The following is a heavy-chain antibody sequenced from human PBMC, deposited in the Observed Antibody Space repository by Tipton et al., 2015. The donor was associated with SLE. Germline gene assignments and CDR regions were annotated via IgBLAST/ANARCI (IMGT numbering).Heavy chain of an antibody. J-gene: IGHJ4*02. CDR2: IKQDGSEK. V-gene: IGHV3-7*01. CDR1: GFTFSSYW. D-gene: IGHD3-22*01. Sequence: SLRLSCTASGFTFSSYWMSWVRQAPGKGLEWVANIKQDGSEKYYVDSVKGRFTISRDNAKNSLYLQMNSLRAEDTAVYYCARDKGYYDSSGFDYWGQGTLVTVSS. CDR3: ARDKGYYDSSGFDY.